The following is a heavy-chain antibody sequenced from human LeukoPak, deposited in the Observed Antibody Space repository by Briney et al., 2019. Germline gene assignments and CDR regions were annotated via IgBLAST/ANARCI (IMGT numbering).Heavy chain of an antibody. V-gene: IGHV3-7*01. CDR2: IKHDGSEE. Sequence: PGGSLRLSRVASGFTFSSFWMSWVRQAPGKGLEWVANIKHDGSEEHYVDSVEGRFSISRDNAKNSLYLQMNSLRAEDTAVYYCARDRYFQHWGQGSLVIVSS. CDR3: ARDRYFQH. J-gene: IGHJ1*01. D-gene: IGHD1-14*01. CDR1: GFTFSSFW.